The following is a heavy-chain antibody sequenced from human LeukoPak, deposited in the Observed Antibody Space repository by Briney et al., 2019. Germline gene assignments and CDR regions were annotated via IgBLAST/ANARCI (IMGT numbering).Heavy chain of an antibody. V-gene: IGHV4-39*07. J-gene: IGHJ5*02. Sequence: SETLSLTCTVSGGPINKSSYYWGWIRQPPGKGLEWIGSIYFSGSTYYNPSLKSRVTISVDRSRNQFSLKLSSVTAADTAVYYRAFLVVVAATQYSWFDPWGQGTLVTVSS. CDR3: AFLVVVAATQYSWFDP. CDR2: IYFSGST. D-gene: IGHD2-15*01. CDR1: GGPINKSSYY.